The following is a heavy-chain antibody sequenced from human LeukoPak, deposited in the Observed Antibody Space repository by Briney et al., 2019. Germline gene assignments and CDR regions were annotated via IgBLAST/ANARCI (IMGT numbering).Heavy chain of an antibody. CDR1: GFTVSSNY. D-gene: IGHD4-17*01. CDR3: AYDSGDYVRYGMDV. J-gene: IGHJ6*02. CDR2: IYSGGNT. V-gene: IGHV3-53*01. Sequence: PGGSLRLSCAASGFTVSSNYMTWVRQAPGKGLEWVSIIYSGGNTNYADSVKGRFTISRDNSKKTLYLQMNSPRAEDTAVYYCAYDSGDYVRYGMDVWGQGTTVTVSS.